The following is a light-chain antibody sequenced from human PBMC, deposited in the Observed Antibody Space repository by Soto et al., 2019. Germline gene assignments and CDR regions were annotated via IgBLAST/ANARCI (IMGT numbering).Light chain of an antibody. V-gene: IGKV1-39*01. CDR2: AAS. J-gene: IGKJ1*01. CDR3: QQSYSNPWT. CDR1: QSISSY. Sequence: QMTHSPSSLSASVGDRDTITCRASQSISSYLNWYQQKPGKAPKLLIYAASSLQSGVPSRFSGSGSGTDFTLTISSLPPEDFETYYCQQSYSNPWTFGQGTKVDIK.